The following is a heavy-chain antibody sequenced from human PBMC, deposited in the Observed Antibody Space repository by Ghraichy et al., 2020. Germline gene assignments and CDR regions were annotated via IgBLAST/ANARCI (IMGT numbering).Heavy chain of an antibody. CDR1: GFTVSSNY. CDR2: IYSGGNT. Sequence: EGSLRLSCAASGFTVSSNYMNWVRQAPGKGPEWLSVIYSGGNTYYADSVYGRFTISRDNSKNTLYLQMNSLRVEDTAVYYCARGLLRALDSWGQGTLVTVSS. CDR3: ARGLLRALDS. D-gene: IGHD2-15*01. V-gene: IGHV3-53*01. J-gene: IGHJ4*02.